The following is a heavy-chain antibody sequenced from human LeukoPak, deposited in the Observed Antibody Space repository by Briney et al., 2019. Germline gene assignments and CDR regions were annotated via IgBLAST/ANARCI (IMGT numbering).Heavy chain of an antibody. CDR1: GGSISSGGYY. CDR2: IYYRGST. D-gene: IGHD6-19*01. CDR3: ARALLSTGWSHFDY. J-gene: IGHJ4*02. V-gene: IGHV4-61*08. Sequence: SETLSLTCTVSGGSISSGGYYWTWIRQPPGKGLEWIGYIYYRGSTNYNPSLKSRVTISVDTSKNQFSLKLSSVTAADTAVYYCARALLSTGWSHFDYWGQGTLVTVSS.